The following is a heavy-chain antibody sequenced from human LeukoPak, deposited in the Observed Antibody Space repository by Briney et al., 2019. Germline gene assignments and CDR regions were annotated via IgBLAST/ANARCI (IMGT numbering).Heavy chain of an antibody. CDR3: ARGRGDIVVVPAAIWPLADY. V-gene: IGHV1-18*01. CDR1: GYTFTSYG. D-gene: IGHD2-2*01. J-gene: IGHJ4*02. Sequence: ASVKVSCKASGYTFTSYGISWVRQAPGQGLEWMGWINAYNGNTNYAQKLQGGVTMTTDTSTSTAYMELRSLRSDDTAVYYCARGRGDIVVVPAAIWPLADYWGQGTLVTVSS. CDR2: INAYNGNT.